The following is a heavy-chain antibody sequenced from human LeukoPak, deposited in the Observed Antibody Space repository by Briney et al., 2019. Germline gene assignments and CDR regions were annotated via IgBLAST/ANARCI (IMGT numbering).Heavy chain of an antibody. D-gene: IGHD3-9*01. V-gene: IGHV4-39*01. CDR2: IYYSGNT. J-gene: IGHJ4*02. Sequence: SETLSLTCTVSGGSISSSSYYWGWIRQPPGKGLEWIGSIYYSGNTYYNPSLKSRVTISVDTSKNQFSLKLSSVTAADTAVYYCAMLGYFDWKFDYWGQGTLVTVSS. CDR3: AMLGYFDWKFDY. CDR1: GGSISSSSYY.